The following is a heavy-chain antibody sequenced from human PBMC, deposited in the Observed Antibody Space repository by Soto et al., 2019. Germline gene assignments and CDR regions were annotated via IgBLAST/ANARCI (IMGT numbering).Heavy chain of an antibody. CDR3: ATVFEGIWFDY. V-gene: IGHV3-23*01. CDR2: ITASANNT. Sequence: GGSLRLSCAASGFSFSSYAMSWVRQAPGKGLEWVSGITASANNTYYADSVKGRFTISRDNSKNTLNLQMNSLRAEDTAVYYCATVFEGIWFDYWGQGTLVTVSS. CDR1: GFSFSSYA. D-gene: IGHD1-20*01. J-gene: IGHJ4*02.